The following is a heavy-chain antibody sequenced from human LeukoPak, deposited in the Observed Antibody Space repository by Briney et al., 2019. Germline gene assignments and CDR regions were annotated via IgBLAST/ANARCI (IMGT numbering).Heavy chain of an antibody. Sequence: GGSLRLPCAASGFTFSHYSMNWVRQAPGKGLEWFSSISSSSTYIYYADSVKGRFTISRDNAKNSLYLQMNSLRAEDTAVYYCARAHTAMAADYWGQGTLVTVSS. CDR2: ISSSSTYI. D-gene: IGHD5-18*01. CDR3: ARAHTAMAADY. J-gene: IGHJ4*02. V-gene: IGHV3-21*01. CDR1: GFTFSHYS.